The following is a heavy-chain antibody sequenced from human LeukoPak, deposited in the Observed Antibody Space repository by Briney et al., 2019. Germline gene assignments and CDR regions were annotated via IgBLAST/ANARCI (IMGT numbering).Heavy chain of an antibody. V-gene: IGHV1-18*04. Sequence: GASVKVSCKASGYTFTSYGISWVRQAPGQGLKWMGWISAYNGNTNYAQKLQGRVTMTTDTSTSTAYMELRSLRSDDTAVYYCARDRRYSSSSNSYYYYGMDVWGQGTTVTVSS. J-gene: IGHJ6*02. CDR1: GYTFTSYG. CDR2: ISAYNGNT. CDR3: ARDRRYSSSSNSYYYYGMDV. D-gene: IGHD6-6*01.